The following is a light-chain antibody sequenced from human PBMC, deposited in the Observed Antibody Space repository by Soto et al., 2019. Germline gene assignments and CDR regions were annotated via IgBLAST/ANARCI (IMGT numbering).Light chain of an antibody. Sequence: DIQLTQSPSFLSASVGDRVTITCRASQGISNYLAWYQQKPGKAPPLLIYAASTLQRVVPSRFSGSGSGTQLTLTVSSLQPEDVLTCCCQQLNSSPFTFCPGTKVHI. V-gene: IGKV1-9*01. CDR2: AAS. CDR1: QGISNY. J-gene: IGKJ3*01. CDR3: QQLNSSPFT.